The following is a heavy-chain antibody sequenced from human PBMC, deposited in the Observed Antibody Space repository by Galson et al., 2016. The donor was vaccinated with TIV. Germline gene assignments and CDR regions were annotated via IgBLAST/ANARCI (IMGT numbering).Heavy chain of an antibody. CDR2: IDWEDDK. J-gene: IGHJ3*02. CDR1: GFSLTTTGMR. D-gene: IGHD3-16*02. Sequence: PALVKPTQTLTLTCSVSGFSLTTTGMRVSWIRQPPGGALEWLARIDWEDDKFYSPSLNTRLSISKDTSNNQVGLTMTNMDPVDTATYYCARMYRRGFDIWGQGTMDTVS. CDR3: ARMYRRGFDI. V-gene: IGHV2-70*04.